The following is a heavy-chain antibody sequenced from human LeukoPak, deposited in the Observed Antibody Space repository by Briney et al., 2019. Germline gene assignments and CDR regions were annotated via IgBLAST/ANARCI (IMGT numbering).Heavy chain of an antibody. D-gene: IGHD6-13*01. Sequence: SFTASCQASRYTFTSYDINWVRQATGQGLEWMGWISAYNGNTNYAQKLQGRVTMTTDTSTSTAYMELRSLRSDDPAVYYCARPSTYSSSWYLDAFDIWGQGTMVTVSS. CDR3: ARPSTYSSSWYLDAFDI. V-gene: IGHV1-18*01. J-gene: IGHJ3*02. CDR2: ISAYNGNT. CDR1: RYTFTSYD.